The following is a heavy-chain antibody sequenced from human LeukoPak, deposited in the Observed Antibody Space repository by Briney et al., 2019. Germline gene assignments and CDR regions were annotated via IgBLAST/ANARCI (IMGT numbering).Heavy chain of an antibody. CDR1: GFTFSSYW. V-gene: IGHV3-66*01. CDR2: IYSGGST. CDR3: ARASWGHPMYYFDY. Sequence: PGDSLRLSYSASGFTFSSYWMHWLRQAPGKGLHWVSIIYSGGSTYYADSVKGRFTISRDNSKTTLYLQMNSLRAEDTAVYYCARASWGHPMYYFDYWGQGTLVTVSS. D-gene: IGHD7-27*01. J-gene: IGHJ4*02.